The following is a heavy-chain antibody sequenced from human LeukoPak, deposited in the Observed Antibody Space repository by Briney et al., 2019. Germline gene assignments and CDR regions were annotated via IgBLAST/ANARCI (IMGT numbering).Heavy chain of an antibody. J-gene: IGHJ4*02. CDR1: GDSISSGSYY. CDR3: ARVDPFGGI. Sequence: SQTLSLTCTVSGDSISSGSYYCSWIRQPPGKGLEWIGYIYYSGSTNYNPSLKSRVTISVDTSKNQFSLKLSSVTAADTAVYYCARVDPFGGIWGQGTLVTVSS. CDR2: IYYSGST. D-gene: IGHD3-10*01. V-gene: IGHV4-61*01.